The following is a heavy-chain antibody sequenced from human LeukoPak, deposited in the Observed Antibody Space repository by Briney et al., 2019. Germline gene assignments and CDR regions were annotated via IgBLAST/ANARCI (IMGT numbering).Heavy chain of an antibody. CDR2: TYYSGKSYN. J-gene: IGHJ4*02. D-gene: IGHD6-13*01. V-gene: IGHV6-1*01. CDR3: ASGSSSFDY. Sequence: SQTLSLTCAISGDSVSSNSAAWNWISQPPSRGLEWLGRTYYSGKSYNDYAVYVQVRITINPSKSKYHVSLSFNSVTAEDTSLHYCASGSSSFDYWGQGTLVTVSS. CDR1: GDSVSSNSAA.